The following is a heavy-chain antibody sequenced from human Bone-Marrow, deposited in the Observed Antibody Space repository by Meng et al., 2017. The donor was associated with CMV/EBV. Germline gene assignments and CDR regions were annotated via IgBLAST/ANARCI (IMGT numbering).Heavy chain of an antibody. Sequence: GESLKISCAASGFTFSSYGMHWVRQAPGKGLEWVAFIRYDGSNEYYEDSVKGRITISRDNFKNTLYLQMNSLRAEDTAVYYCAKDQLPIYYYYGMDVWGQGTMVTVSS. CDR1: GFTFSSYG. V-gene: IGHV3-30*02. CDR2: IRYDGSNE. D-gene: IGHD1-7*01. CDR3: AKDQLPIYYYYGMDV. J-gene: IGHJ6*02.